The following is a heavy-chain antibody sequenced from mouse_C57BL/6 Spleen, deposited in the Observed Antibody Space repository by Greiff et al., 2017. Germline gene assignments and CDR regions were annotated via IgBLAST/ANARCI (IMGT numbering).Heavy chain of an antibody. CDR1: GFTFTDYY. D-gene: IGHD1-1*01. CDR3: ARSYYYGSSWDYFDY. Sequence: EVQGVESGGGLVQPGGSLSLSCAASGFTFTDYYMSWVRQPPGKALEWLGFIRNKANGYTTEYSASVKGRFTISRDNSQSILYLQMNALRAEDSATYYCARSYYYGSSWDYFDYWGQGTTLTVSS. V-gene: IGHV7-3*01. CDR2: IRNKANGYTT. J-gene: IGHJ2*01.